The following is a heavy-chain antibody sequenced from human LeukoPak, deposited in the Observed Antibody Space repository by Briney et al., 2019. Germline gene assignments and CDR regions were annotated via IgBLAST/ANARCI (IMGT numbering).Heavy chain of an antibody. J-gene: IGHJ4*02. CDR1: GGSISSSSYY. Sequence: SETLSLTCTVSGGSISSSSYYWGWIRQPPGKGLEWIGSIYYSGSTYYNPSLKSRVTISVDTSKNQFSLKLSSVTAADTAVFYCARRPYYYDSGSPPHFDYWGQGTPVTVSS. D-gene: IGHD3-10*01. V-gene: IGHV4-39*01. CDR2: IYYSGST. CDR3: ARRPYYYDSGSPPHFDY.